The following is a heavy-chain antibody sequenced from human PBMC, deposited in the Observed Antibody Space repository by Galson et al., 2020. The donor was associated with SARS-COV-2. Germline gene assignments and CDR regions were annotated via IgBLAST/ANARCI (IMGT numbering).Heavy chain of an antibody. J-gene: IGHJ4*02. V-gene: IGHV3-23*01. CDR2: ISGSGNTT. D-gene: IGHD6-25*01. CDR1: GFTFSRYA. CDR3: ARRLRRQFDY. Sequence: GGSLRLSCAASGFTFSRYAMTWVRQGPGKGLEWVSGISGSGNTTYYADSVKGRFTNSRDNSKNTLYLQMNSLRAEDTAVYYCARRLRRQFDYWGQGTLVTVSS.